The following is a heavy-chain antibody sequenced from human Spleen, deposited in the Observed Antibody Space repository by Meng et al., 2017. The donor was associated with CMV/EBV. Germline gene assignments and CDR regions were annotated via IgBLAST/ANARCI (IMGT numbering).Heavy chain of an antibody. J-gene: IGHJ4*02. CDR2: ISAYNGNT. CDR1: GYTFTSYG. D-gene: IGHD2-2*01. V-gene: IGHV1-18*01. Sequence: ASVKVSCKASGYTFTSYGISWVRQAPGQGLEWMGWISAYNGNTDYAQKLQGRVTMTTDTSTSTAYMELSRLTSDDTAVYYCARVRGYCSITSCFGGLHFDYWGQGTLVTVSS. CDR3: ARVRGYCSITSCFGGLHFDY.